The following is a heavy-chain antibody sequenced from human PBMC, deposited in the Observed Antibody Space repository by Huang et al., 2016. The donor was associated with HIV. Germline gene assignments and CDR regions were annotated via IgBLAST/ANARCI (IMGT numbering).Heavy chain of an antibody. Sequence: QVQLHQWGTGLVKPSETLTLTCAVYGGTFSGYFWTWIRQPPGKGLEWIAEIEHRGTTNYNTSLKSRVILSTDASKSQFSLRLTSVSDADTAMYYCVRASWLRRLFDFWGQGTLVSVSS. CDR2: IEHRGTT. J-gene: IGHJ4*02. D-gene: IGHD3-16*01. V-gene: IGHV4-34*01. CDR1: GGTFSGYF. CDR3: VRASWLRRLFDF.